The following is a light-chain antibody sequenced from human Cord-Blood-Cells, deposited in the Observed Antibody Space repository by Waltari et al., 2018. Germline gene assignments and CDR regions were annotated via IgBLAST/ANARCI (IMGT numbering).Light chain of an antibody. CDR1: QSVSSY. V-gene: IGKV3-11*01. CDR3: QQRSNWPPFT. Sequence: EIVLTQSPATLSLSPGERATLSCRASQSVSSYLAWYQQKPGQAPRLLIYDASTRATGILARFSGSGSGTDFTLTISSLEPEDFAVYYCQQRSNWPPFTFGPGTKVDIK. J-gene: IGKJ3*01. CDR2: DAS.